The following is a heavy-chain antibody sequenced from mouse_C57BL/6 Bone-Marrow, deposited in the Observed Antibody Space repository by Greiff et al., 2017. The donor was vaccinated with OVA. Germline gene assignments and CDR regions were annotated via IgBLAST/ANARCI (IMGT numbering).Heavy chain of an antibody. D-gene: IGHD2-4*01. J-gene: IGHJ2*01. Sequence: LVESGAELVRPGASVTLSCKASGYTFTDYEMHWVKQTPVHGLEWIGAIDPETGGTAYNQKFKGKAILTADKSSSTAYMELRSLTSEDSAVYYCTIYYDYDQDFDYWGQGTTLTVSS. CDR2: IDPETGGT. CDR3: TIYYDYDQDFDY. V-gene: IGHV1-15*01. CDR1: GYTFTDYE.